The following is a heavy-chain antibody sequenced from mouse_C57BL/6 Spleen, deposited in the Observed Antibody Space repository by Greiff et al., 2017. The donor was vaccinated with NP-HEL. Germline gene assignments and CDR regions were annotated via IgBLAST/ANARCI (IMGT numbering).Heavy chain of an antibody. CDR1: GFNIKDDY. D-gene: IGHD2-10*02. CDR3: TRRRFSIDY. J-gene: IGHJ2*01. CDR2: IDPENGDT. V-gene: IGHV14-4*01. Sequence: EVQLQQSGAELVRPGASVKLSCTASGFNIKDDYMHWVKQRPEQGLEWIGWIDPENGDTEYASKFQGKATITADTSSNTAYLQLSSLTSEDTAVYYCTRRRFSIDYWGQGTTLTVSS.